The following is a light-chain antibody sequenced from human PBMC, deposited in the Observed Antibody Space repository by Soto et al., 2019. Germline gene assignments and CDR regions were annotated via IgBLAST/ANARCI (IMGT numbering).Light chain of an antibody. CDR2: EVT. CDR1: SSDVGTYNY. J-gene: IGLJ2*01. V-gene: IGLV2-14*01. Sequence: QSVLTQPTSVSGSPGQSITISCTGTSSDVGTYNYVSWYQQHPGKSPKLMIYEVTNRPSGVSNRFSGSKSGNTASLTISGLQTEDEAHYYCSSYTSTTTLVFGGGTKSPS. CDR3: SSYTSTTTLV.